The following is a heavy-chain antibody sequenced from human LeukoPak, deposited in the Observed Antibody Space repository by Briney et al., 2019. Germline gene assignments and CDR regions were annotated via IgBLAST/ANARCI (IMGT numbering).Heavy chain of an antibody. V-gene: IGHV3-9*01. CDR3: AKGTRYDILTGYHN. D-gene: IGHD3-9*01. Sequence: TGGSLRLSCAASRFIFDDYAMHWVRQAPGKGLEWVSGISWNSGSIGYADSVKGRFTISRDNAKNSLYLQMNSLRAEDTALYYCAKGTRYDILTGYHNWGQGTLVTVSS. CDR2: ISWNSGSI. CDR1: RFIFDDYA. J-gene: IGHJ4*02.